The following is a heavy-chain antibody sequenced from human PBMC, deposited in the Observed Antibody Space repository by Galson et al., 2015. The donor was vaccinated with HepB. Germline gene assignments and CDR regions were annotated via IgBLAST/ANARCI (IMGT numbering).Heavy chain of an antibody. V-gene: IGHV6-1*01. CDR3: ARISHAFGVNDAFDI. D-gene: IGHD3-16*01. Sequence: AISGDSVSSDSVAWNWIRQSPSRGLEWLGRTYYRSKWNNDYAGSVKSRITINPDTSKNQFSLHLNSVTPEDTAVYYCARISHAFGVNDAFDIWGQGTMVTVSS. J-gene: IGHJ3*02. CDR2: TYYRSKWNN. CDR1: GDSVSSDSVA.